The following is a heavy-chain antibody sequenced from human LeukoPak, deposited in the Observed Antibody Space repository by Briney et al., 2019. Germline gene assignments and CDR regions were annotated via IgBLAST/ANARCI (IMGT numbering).Heavy chain of an antibody. CDR3: ARERTYGSGSYYNFAVYYFDY. D-gene: IGHD3-10*01. J-gene: IGHJ4*02. CDR1: GDSVSSNSAA. CDR2: TYYRSKWYN. Sequence: SQTLSLTCATSGDSVSSNSAAWNWIRQSPSRGLEWLGRTYYRSKWYNDYAVSVKSRITINPDTSKNQFSLQLNSVTPEDTAVYYCARERTYGSGSYYNFAVYYFDYWGQGTLVTVSS. V-gene: IGHV6-1*01.